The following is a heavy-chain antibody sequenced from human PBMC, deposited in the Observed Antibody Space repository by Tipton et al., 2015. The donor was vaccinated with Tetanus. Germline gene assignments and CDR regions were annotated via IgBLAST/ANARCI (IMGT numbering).Heavy chain of an antibody. Sequence: TLSLTCTVSGGSINSISYYWTWIRQLPGKGLEWLGYIYSGGSTWHNPSLKSRLTISVDTSKNQFSLKLGSVTAADTAIYYCARESPTMTPPRTAYHFDPWCHGTLVTVSS. CDR2: IYSGGST. CDR1: GGSINSISYY. D-gene: IGHD4-17*01. CDR3: ARESPTMTPPRTAYHFDP. V-gene: IGHV4-31*03. J-gene: IGHJ5*02.